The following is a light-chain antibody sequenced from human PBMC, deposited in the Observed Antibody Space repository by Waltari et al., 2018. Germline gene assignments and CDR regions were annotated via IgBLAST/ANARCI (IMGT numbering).Light chain of an antibody. CDR1: SSNIGNSA. CDR2: YDD. V-gene: IGLV1-36*01. Sequence: QSVLTQPPSVSEAPRQRVTISCSGSSSNIGNSAVTWYQQLPGKAPKLLIYYDDLLPSGVSDRFSGSKSGTSASLAISGLQSEDEADDYCAAWDDSLNGWVFGGGTKLTVL. J-gene: IGLJ3*02. CDR3: AAWDDSLNGWV.